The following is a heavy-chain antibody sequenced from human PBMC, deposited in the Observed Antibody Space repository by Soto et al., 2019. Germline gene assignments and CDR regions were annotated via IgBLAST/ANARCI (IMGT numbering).Heavy chain of an antibody. J-gene: IGHJ6*02. CDR3: ARVRAYYYDSITTDYYYYYGMDA. CDR1: GGSFSGYY. Sequence: SETLSLTCAVYGGSFSGYYWSWIRQPPGKGLEWIGEINHSGSTNYNPSLKSRVTISVDTSKNQFSLKLSSVTAADTAVYYCARVRAYYYDSITTDYYYYYGMDAWGQGTTVTVSS. CDR2: INHSGST. D-gene: IGHD3-22*01. V-gene: IGHV4-34*01.